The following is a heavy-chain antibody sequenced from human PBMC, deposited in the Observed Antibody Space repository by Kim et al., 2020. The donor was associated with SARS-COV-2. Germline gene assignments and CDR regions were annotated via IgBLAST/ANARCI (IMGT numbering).Heavy chain of an antibody. D-gene: IGHD3-16*02. CDR3: ARVIWGTYRYTDY. V-gene: IGHV7-4-1*02. J-gene: IGHJ4*02. Sequence: ASVKVSCKASGYTFTNNAISWVRQATGQGLEWMGWINTDTGNPTYAQAFTRRFVFSVDTSVTTAYLQISSLKAEDTALYYCARVIWGTYRYTDYWGQGTLGTVS. CDR1: GYTFTNNA. CDR2: INTDTGNP.